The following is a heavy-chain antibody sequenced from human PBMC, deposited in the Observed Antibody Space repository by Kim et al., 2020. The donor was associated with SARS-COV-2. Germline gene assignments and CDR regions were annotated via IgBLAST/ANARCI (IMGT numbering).Heavy chain of an antibody. Sequence: GGSLRLSCAASGFTFSSYGMHWVRQAPGKGLEWVAVISYDGSNKYYADSVKGRFTISRDNSKNTLYLQMNSPRAEDTAVYYCAKGGDYGDISDYWGQGTLVTVSS. CDR1: GFTFSSYG. J-gene: IGHJ4*02. D-gene: IGHD4-17*01. CDR2: ISYDGSNK. CDR3: AKGGDYGDISDY. V-gene: IGHV3-30*18.